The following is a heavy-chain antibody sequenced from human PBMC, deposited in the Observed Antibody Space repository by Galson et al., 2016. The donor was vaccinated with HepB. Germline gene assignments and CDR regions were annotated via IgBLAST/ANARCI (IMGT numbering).Heavy chain of an antibody. D-gene: IGHD6-19*01. CDR2: IHYSEST. V-gene: IGHV4-39*07. Sequence: ETLSLTCTVSGASISNNYYYWGWIRQPPGKGLEWIGSIHYSESTYYNPSLKSRVTISVDTSKNQFSLKVTSVTAADTAVHYCARVISGYSSGWYAYFDYWGQGTLGTVSS. J-gene: IGHJ4*02. CDR3: ARVISGYSSGWYAYFDY. CDR1: GASISNNYYY.